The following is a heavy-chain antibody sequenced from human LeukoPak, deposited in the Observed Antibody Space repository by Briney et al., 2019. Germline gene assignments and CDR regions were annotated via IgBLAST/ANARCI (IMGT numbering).Heavy chain of an antibody. J-gene: IGHJ6*02. Sequence: ASVTVSCTASGYTFTGYYMHWVRPAAGQGGAGMGWINPNRGGTNYAQKFQGWVTMTRDTSISTAYMELSRLRSDDTAVYYCARDGGSGSYYYYGMDVWGQGTTVTVSS. V-gene: IGHV1-2*04. CDR3: ARDGGSGSYYYYGMDV. CDR1: GYTFTGYY. CDR2: INPNRGGT. D-gene: IGHD3-10*01.